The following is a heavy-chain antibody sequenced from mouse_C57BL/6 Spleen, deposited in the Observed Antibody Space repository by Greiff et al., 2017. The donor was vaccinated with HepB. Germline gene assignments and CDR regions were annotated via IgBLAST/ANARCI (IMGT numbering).Heavy chain of an antibody. Sequence: EVKLVESEGGLVQPGSSMKLSCTASGFTFSDYYMAWVRQVPEKGLEWVANINYDGSSTYYLDSLKSRFIISRDNAKNILYLQMSSLKSEDTATYYCARDNLPGFAYWGQGTLVTVSA. CDR3: ARDNLPGFAY. CDR1: GFTFSDYY. D-gene: IGHD5-1*01. V-gene: IGHV5-16*01. CDR2: INYDGSST. J-gene: IGHJ3*01.